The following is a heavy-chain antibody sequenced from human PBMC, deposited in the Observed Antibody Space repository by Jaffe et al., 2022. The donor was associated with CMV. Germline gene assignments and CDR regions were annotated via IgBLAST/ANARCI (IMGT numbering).Heavy chain of an antibody. J-gene: IGHJ6*03. CDR2: IKSESDGGTT. CDR3: TTDPRGIPVWLSLSYHFMDV. CDR1: GFTFNNAW. D-gene: IGHD5-18*01. Sequence: EVQLVESGGGLVKPGGSLRLSCTASGFTFNNAWMSWVRQAPGKGLEWVGRIKSESDGGTTDYATPVKGRFTISRDDSQKLLYLQMNSLKTEDTAVYYCTTDPRGIPVWLSLSYHFMDVWGKGTTVTVSS. V-gene: IGHV3-15*01.